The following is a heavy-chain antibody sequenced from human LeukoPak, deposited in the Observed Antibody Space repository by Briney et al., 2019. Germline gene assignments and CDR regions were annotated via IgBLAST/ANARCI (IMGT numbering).Heavy chain of an antibody. Sequence: SETLSLTCTVSGGSISSSSYYWGWIRQPPGKGLEWIGSIYYSGSTYYNPSLKSRVTISVDTSKNQFSLKLSSVTAADTAVYYCARDRFRSGYSYYYYCYMDVWGKGTTVTVSS. D-gene: IGHD3-3*01. J-gene: IGHJ6*03. CDR1: GGSISSSSYY. CDR2: IYYSGST. V-gene: IGHV4-39*07. CDR3: ARDRFRSGYSYYYYCYMDV.